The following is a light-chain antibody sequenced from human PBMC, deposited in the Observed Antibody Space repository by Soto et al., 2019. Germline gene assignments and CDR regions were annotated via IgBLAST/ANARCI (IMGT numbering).Light chain of an antibody. CDR1: QDISNY. Sequence: IQMTQSPSSLSASVGDRVTITCRASQDISNYLAWFQQKPGQAPKSLIYDASSLQSGVPSKFSGSGSGTDFTLTISSLQPEDFATYYCQQYDSYPRTFGQGTKVEIK. J-gene: IGKJ1*01. CDR3: QQYDSYPRT. V-gene: IGKV1-16*02. CDR2: DAS.